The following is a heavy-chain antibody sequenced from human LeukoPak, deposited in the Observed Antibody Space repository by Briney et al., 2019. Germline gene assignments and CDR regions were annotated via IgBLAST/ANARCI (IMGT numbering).Heavy chain of an antibody. J-gene: IGHJ4*02. CDR2: IKQDGSER. V-gene: IGHV3-7*01. D-gene: IGHD2/OR15-2a*01. CDR3: ARDGGHSTDLDY. Sequence: GGSLRLSCASSGFTFSRHWMSWVRQAPGKGPGWVANIKQDGSERYYVRSVKGRFTISRDNARNSLFLQMNSLRAEDTAVYYCARDGGHSTDLDYWGQGTLVTVSS. CDR1: GFTFSRHW.